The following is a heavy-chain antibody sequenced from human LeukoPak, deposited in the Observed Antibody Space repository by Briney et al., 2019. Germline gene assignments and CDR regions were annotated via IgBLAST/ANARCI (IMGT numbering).Heavy chain of an antibody. CDR2: IIGSGGST. D-gene: IGHD2-15*01. CDR3: AKDRGSSCYSATDY. V-gene: IGHV3-23*01. Sequence: GGSLRLSCAASGFTFSSYAMSWVRQAPGKGLEWVSAIIGSGGSTYFADSVKGRFTISRDNSKNALYLQMNSLRAEDTAVYYCAKDRGSSCYSATDYWGQGTLVTVSS. CDR1: GFTFSSYA. J-gene: IGHJ4*02.